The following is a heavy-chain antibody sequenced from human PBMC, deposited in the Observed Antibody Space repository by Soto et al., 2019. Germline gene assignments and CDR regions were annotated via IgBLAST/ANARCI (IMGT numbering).Heavy chain of an antibody. CDR2: ISGSGGNK. CDR3: AKMGSSWYSVCDY. J-gene: IGHJ4*02. V-gene: IGHV3-23*01. D-gene: IGHD6-13*01. CDR1: GFTFSSYA. Sequence: SGGSLRLSCAASGFTFSSYAMSWVRQAPGKGLEWVSAISGSGGNKKYTKKVKGRFTISRDNSKNTLYLQMNSLRAEDTAVYYCAKMGSSWYSVCDYWGQGTLVTVSS.